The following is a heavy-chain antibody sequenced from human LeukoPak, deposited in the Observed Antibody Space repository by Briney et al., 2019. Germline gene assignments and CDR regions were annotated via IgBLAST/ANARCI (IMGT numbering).Heavy chain of an antibody. CDR3: ARYGSGSYYPADY. V-gene: IGHV4-59*12. CDR1: GGSISSYY. J-gene: IGHJ4*02. Sequence: SETLSLTCTVSGGSISSYYWSWIRQPPGKGLEWIGYIYYSGSTNYNPSLKSRVTISVDTSKNQFSLKLSSVTAADTAVHYCARYGSGSYYPADYWGQGTLVTVSS. D-gene: IGHD3-10*01. CDR2: IYYSGST.